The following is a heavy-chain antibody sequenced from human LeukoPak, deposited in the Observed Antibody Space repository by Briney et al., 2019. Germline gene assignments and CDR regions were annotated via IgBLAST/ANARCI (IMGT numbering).Heavy chain of an antibody. J-gene: IGHJ4*02. V-gene: IGHV1-69*02. D-gene: IGHD6-13*01. Sequence: GAGVRDSPVASVDTFSRYTISCVRQAPGRGLEWMGRIIPILGIANYAQKFQGSVTITADKPTSTAYMELSRLRSEDTAVYYSARAEYSSSWYSPYYFDYWGQGTLVTVSS. CDR3: ARAEYSSSWYSPYYFDY. CDR1: VDTFSRYT. CDR2: IIPILGIA.